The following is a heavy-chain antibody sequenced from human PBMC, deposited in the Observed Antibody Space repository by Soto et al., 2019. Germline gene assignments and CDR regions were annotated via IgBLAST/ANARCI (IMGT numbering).Heavy chain of an antibody. D-gene: IGHD3-3*01. V-gene: IGHV1-46*01. CDR2: INPSGGST. Sequence: ASVKVSCKASGYTFTSYYMHWVRQAPGQGLEWMGIINPSGGSTSYAQKFQGRVTMTRDTSTSTVYMELSSLRSEDTAVYYCARASYRKIKNYDFWSGYSHYGMDVWGQGTTVTVS. CDR3: ARASYRKIKNYDFWSGYSHYGMDV. CDR1: GYTFTSYY. J-gene: IGHJ6*02.